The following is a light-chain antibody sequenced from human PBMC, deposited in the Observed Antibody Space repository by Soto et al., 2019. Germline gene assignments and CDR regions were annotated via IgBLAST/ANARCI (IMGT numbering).Light chain of an antibody. V-gene: IGKV1-5*01. CDR3: QSYNTDSVT. CDR2: AAS. CDR1: QGISNW. Sequence: DIQMTQSPSTLSASIGDRVTITCRASQGISNWLAWYQQKPGKAPKLLIYAASSLQSGVPSRFRGSGSGTEFTLSITSLQSDDFATYFCQSYNTDSVTFGGGTKVDIK. J-gene: IGKJ4*01.